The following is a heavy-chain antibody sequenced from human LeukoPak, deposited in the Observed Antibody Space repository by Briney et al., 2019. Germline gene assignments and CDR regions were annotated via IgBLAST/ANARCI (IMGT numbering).Heavy chain of an antibody. J-gene: IGHJ4*02. CDR3: AKEAYYYDSSGYYYDD. V-gene: IGHV3-23*01. D-gene: IGHD3-22*01. Sequence: GGSLRLSCAASGFTFSRYGMTWVRQAPGKGLEWVSAISGSGGSTYYADSVKGRFTISRDNSKNTLYLQMNSLRAEDTAVYYCAKEAYYYDSSGYYYDDWGQGTLVTVSS. CDR1: GFTFSRYG. CDR2: ISGSGGST.